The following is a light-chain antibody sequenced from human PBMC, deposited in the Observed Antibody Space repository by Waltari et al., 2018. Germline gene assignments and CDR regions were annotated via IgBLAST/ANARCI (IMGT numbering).Light chain of an antibody. CDR2: AAS. CDR3: QQSYSASWT. Sequence: DIQMTQSPSSLSASVGDRVTIRCRSSQPISTSLSWYQAKPGKAPKLLIFAASSLQTDVPSRFSGDGSGTDFTLTISSLQPADIATYYCQQSYSASWTFGQGTKVEIK. V-gene: IGKV1-39*01. J-gene: IGKJ1*01. CDR1: QPISTS.